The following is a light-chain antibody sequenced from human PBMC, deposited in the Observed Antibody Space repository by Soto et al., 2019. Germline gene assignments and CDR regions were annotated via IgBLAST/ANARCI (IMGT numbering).Light chain of an antibody. CDR2: DAS. Sequence: IQLTQSPSSLSASVGDRVTITCRASQGISSYLDWYQQKPGKAPKLLVYDASTLQSGVPSRFSGSGSGTDFTLTISSLQPEDFATYYCQQLNSYPLTFGQGTRREIK. CDR1: QGISSY. J-gene: IGKJ5*01. V-gene: IGKV1-9*01. CDR3: QQLNSYPLT.